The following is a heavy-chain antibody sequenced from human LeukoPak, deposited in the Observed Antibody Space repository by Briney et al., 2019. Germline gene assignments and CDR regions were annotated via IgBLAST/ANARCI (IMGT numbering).Heavy chain of an antibody. D-gene: IGHD2-2*01. V-gene: IGHV1-2*02. CDR3: ARSQDIVVVPAVPAYY. CDR2: INPNSGGT. J-gene: IGHJ4*02. Sequence: ASVKVSCKASGYTFTGYYMHWVRQAPGQGLVWMGWINPNSGGTNYAQKFQGRVTMTRDTSISTAYMELSRLRSDDTAVYYCARSQDIVVVPAVPAYYWGQGTLVTVSS. CDR1: GYTFTGYY.